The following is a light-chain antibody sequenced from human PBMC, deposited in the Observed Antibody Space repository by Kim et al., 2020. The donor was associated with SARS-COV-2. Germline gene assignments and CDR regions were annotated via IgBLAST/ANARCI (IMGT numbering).Light chain of an antibody. V-gene: IGKV2-28*01. CDR2: LGS. J-gene: IGKJ4*01. Sequence: DIVMTQSPLSLPVTPGEPASISCRSSQSLLYSNGYNYLDWYVQKPGQSPQLLIYLGSNRASGVPDRFSGSGSGTDFTLRISRVEAEDVGVYDSMQALQTLRTFGGGTKVDIK. CDR3: MQALQTLRT. CDR1: QSLLYSNGYNY.